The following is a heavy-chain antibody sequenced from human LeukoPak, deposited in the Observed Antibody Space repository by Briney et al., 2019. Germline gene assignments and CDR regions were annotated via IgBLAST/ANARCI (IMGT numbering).Heavy chain of an antibody. CDR3: AKVQYYDFWSGYYTD. D-gene: IGHD3-3*01. Sequence: GGSLRLSCVASGFTFAARALTWVRQAPGKGLEWVSSISSGGSSTYYADSVKGRFTISRDNSKNTLYLQMNSLRAEDTAVYYCAKVQYYDFWSGYYTDWGQGTLVTVSS. CDR2: ISSGGSST. V-gene: IGHV3-23*01. J-gene: IGHJ4*02. CDR1: GFTFAARA.